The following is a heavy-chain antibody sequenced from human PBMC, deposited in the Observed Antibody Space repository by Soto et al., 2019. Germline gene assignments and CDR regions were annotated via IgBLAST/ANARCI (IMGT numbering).Heavy chain of an antibody. V-gene: IGHV4-34*01. J-gene: IGHJ4*02. CDR3: AKGGHSGSYYNHVVHFDY. Sequence: QVQLQQWGAGLLKPSETLSLTCAVYGGSFSGYYWSWIRQPPGKGLEWIGEINHSGSTNYNPSLKSRVTISVDTSKNQFSLKLSSVTAADTAVYYCAKGGHSGSYYNHVVHFDYWGQGTLVTVSS. D-gene: IGHD3-10*01. CDR1: GGSFSGYY. CDR2: INHSGST.